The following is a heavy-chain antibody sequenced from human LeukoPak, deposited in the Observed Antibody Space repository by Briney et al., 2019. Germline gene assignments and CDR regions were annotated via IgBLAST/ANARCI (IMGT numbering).Heavy chain of an antibody. J-gene: IGHJ4*02. V-gene: IGHV3-64*01. CDR3: ARDRYNSEWLVPRPLDY. D-gene: IGHD6-19*01. CDR1: GFTFSSYA. Sequence: PGGSLRLSCVASGFTFSSYAMHWVRQTPGKGLEYVSGINSNGGSTHYANSVKGRFTISRDNSKHTLYLQMGSLRTEDMAVYYCARDRYNSEWLVPRPLDYWGQGTLVTVSS. CDR2: INSNGGST.